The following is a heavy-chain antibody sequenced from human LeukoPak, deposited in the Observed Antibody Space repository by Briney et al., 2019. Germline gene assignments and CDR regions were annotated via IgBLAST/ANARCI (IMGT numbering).Heavy chain of an antibody. CDR1: GGSFSGYY. Sequence: SETLSLTCAVYGGSFSGYYWSWIRQPPGKGLEWLGSIYHSGSTYNNPSLKSRVTMSVDTSKNQFSLKLTSVTAADTAVYYCARAYSNWFDPWGQGTLVTVSS. CDR3: ARAYSNWFDP. CDR2: IYHSGST. D-gene: IGHD4-11*01. J-gene: IGHJ5*02. V-gene: IGHV4-34*01.